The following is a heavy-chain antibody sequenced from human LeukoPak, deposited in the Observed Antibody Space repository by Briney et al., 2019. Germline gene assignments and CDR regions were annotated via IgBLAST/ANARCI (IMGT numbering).Heavy chain of an antibody. J-gene: IGHJ6*02. CDR2: INLNNGGA. CDR1: GFTFTDYY. V-gene: IGHV1-2*02. CDR3: ARGPNEDYDILTGYYIYYYYGMDI. Sequence: ASVKVSCKASGFTFTDYYMHWVRQAPGQGLECVGWINLNNGGANYAQKLQGRVTMTTDTSTSTAYMELRSLRSDDTAVYYCARGPNEDYDILTGYYIYYYYGMDIWGQGTTVTVSS. D-gene: IGHD3-9*01.